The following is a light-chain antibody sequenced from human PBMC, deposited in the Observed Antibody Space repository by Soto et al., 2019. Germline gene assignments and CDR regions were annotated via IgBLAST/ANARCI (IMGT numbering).Light chain of an antibody. CDR2: AAS. V-gene: IGKV1-8*01. CDR3: QQYYSYPLT. CDR1: QGISSY. Sequence: AIRMTQSPSSFSASTGDRVTITCRVSQGISSYLAWYQQKPGKAPKLLIYAASTLQSGVPSRFSGSVSGTDFTLTISCLQSEDFATYYCQQYYSYPLTFGQGTKV. J-gene: IGKJ1*01.